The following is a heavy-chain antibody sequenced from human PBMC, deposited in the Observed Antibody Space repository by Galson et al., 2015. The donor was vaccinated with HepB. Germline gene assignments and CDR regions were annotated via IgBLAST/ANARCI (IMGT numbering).Heavy chain of an antibody. CDR3: TGDRFETNPMDVVPGTIVK. CDR1: GFTFSRYG. CDR2: IRYDGRNK. J-gene: IGHJ4*02. Sequence: SLRLSCAASGFTFSRYGMQWVRQAPGKGLEWVADIRYDGRNKYYADSVQGRFSISRDNSKKTLYLQMDSLRDEDTAVYYCTGDRFETNPMDVVPGTIVKWGQGTLVTVSS. V-gene: IGHV3-33*01. D-gene: IGHD1-1*01.